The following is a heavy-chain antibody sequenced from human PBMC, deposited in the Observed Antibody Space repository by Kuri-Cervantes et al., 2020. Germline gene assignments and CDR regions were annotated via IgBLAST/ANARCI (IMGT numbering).Heavy chain of an antibody. CDR3: ASTRYYYYANSGYPFDY. J-gene: IGHJ4*02. CDR1: GYTFTGYY. Sequence: ASVKVSCKASGYTFTGYYMHWVRQAPGQGLEWMGWIDPNSGGTNYAQKFQGRVTMTRDTSISTAYMELSRLRSDDTAVYYCASTRYYYYANSGYPFDYWGQGTLVTVSS. CDR2: IDPNSGGT. D-gene: IGHD3-22*01. V-gene: IGHV1-2*02.